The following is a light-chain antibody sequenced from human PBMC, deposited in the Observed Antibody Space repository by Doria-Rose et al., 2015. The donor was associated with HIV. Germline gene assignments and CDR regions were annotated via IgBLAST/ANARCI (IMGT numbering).Light chain of an antibody. V-gene: IGKV1-27*01. J-gene: IGKJ4*01. CDR3: QKDNSAPLT. CDR2: AAS. CDR1: QDINNF. Sequence: DIRMTRSPSSLSASVGDRVTITCRASQDINNFLAWYQQKPRKLPKLLIYAASTLHSGVPSRFSGSGSGTDFTLTISSLQPEDVATYYCQKDNSAPLTFGGGTRVE.